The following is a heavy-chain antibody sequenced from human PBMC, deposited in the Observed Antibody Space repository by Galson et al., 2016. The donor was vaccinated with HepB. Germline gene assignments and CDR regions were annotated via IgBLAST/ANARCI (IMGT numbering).Heavy chain of an antibody. V-gene: IGHV3-48*04. CDR3: ARAVLRNGSGWGRALDI. Sequence: SLRLSCAASGFTFNSHNMNWVRRTPGKGLEWISYITTTGGTIYYADSVKGRFTISRDNAKNSLYLQLNSLRVEDTAMYYCARAVLRNGSGWGRALDIWGQGTMVTVSS. J-gene: IGHJ3*02. D-gene: IGHD6-19*01. CDR1: GFTFNSHN. CDR2: ITTTGGTI.